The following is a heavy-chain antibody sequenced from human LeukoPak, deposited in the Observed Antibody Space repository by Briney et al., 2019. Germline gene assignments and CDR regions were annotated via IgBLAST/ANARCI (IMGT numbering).Heavy chain of an antibody. V-gene: IGHV3-7*03. CDR1: GFTFSNYW. Sequence: GGSLRLSCAASGFTFSNYWMSWVRQAPGKGLEWVANIKQDGSEKYYVGSVKGRFIISRDNAKNSLYLQMNSLRAEDTAVYYCARDNNWSSDYWGQGTLVTVSS. J-gene: IGHJ4*02. CDR2: IKQDGSEK. CDR3: ARDNNWSSDY. D-gene: IGHD1-20*01.